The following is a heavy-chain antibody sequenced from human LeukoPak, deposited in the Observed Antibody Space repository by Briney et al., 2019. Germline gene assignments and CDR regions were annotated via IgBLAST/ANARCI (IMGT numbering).Heavy chain of an antibody. CDR2: ISGYDGNT. D-gene: IGHD2-8*01. Sequence: ASVKVSCKTSGYTFSRFGISWVRQAPGQGLEWIGWISGYDGNTNYPQRLQGRVTIATDTSTSTAYMELRNLRSDDTAVYYCARESSNGWFDPWGQGTLVTVSS. V-gene: IGHV1-18*01. CDR1: GYTFSRFG. J-gene: IGHJ5*02. CDR3: ARESSNGWFDP.